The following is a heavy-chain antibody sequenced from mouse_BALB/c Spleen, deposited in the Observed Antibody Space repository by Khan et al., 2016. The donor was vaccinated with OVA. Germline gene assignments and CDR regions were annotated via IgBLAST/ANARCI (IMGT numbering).Heavy chain of an antibody. CDR3: GRGGGGDRFAY. Sequence: QVRLQQSGAELVRPGVSVKISCKGSGYTFTDFTMHWVKQSHAKSVEWIGVISTYYGDATSNQKFKGKATMTVDKSSSTAYMELARLTSADSAIYCGGRGGGGDRFAYWGQGTLVTVSA. J-gene: IGHJ3*01. CDR1: GYTFTDFT. CDR2: ISTYYGDA. V-gene: IGHV1S137*01.